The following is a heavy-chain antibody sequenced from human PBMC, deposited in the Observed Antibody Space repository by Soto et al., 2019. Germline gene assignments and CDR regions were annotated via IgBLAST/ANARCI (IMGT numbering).Heavy chain of an antibody. CDR3: AKYVGFGEFNAFDI. D-gene: IGHD3-10*01. Sequence: GGSLRLSCASSGFTFSSYSMNWVRQAPGKGLEWVSYISSSSSTIYYADSVKGRFTISRDNAKNSLYLQMNSLRAEDTAVYYCAKYVGFGEFNAFDIWGQGTMVTVSS. V-gene: IGHV3-48*01. CDR2: ISSSSSTI. J-gene: IGHJ3*02. CDR1: GFTFSSYS.